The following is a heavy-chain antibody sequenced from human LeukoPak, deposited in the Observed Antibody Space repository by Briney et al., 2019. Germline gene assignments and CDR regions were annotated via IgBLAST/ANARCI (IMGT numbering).Heavy chain of an antibody. Sequence: PGGSLRLSCAASGFTFSDYYMSWIRQAPGKGLEWVSYISSSGSTIYYADSVKGRFTISRDNAKNSLYLQMNSLRAEDTAVYYCARDKYGSWYQYNWFDPWGQGTLVTVSS. CDR2: ISSSGSTI. D-gene: IGHD6-13*01. J-gene: IGHJ5*02. V-gene: IGHV3-11*01. CDR1: GFTFSDYY. CDR3: ARDKYGSWYQYNWFDP.